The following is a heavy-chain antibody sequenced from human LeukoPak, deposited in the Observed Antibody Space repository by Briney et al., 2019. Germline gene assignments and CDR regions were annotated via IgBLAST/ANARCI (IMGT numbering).Heavy chain of an antibody. V-gene: IGHV3-64*01. Sequence: PGGSLRLSCAASGFTFSSYAMHWVRQAPGKGLEYVSAISSNGGSTYYANSVKGRFTISRDNSKNTLYLQMGSLRAEDMAVYCCASSFVEMATTFDYWGQGTLVTVSS. CDR1: GFTFSSYA. D-gene: IGHD5-24*01. CDR2: ISSNGGST. CDR3: ASSFVEMATTFDY. J-gene: IGHJ4*02.